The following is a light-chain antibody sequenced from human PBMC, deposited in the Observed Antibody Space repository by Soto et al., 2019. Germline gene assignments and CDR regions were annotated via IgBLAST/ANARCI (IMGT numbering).Light chain of an antibody. CDR1: SSDVGGYNY. Sequence: QSALTQPASVSGSPGQSITISCTGTSSDVGGYNYVSWYQQHPGKAPKLIIYDVSDRPSGVSSRFSGSKSGNAASLTISGLQGEDEADYYCSSYTTSDTHVFGSGTKVTVL. CDR3: SSYTTSDTHV. V-gene: IGLV2-14*01. J-gene: IGLJ1*01. CDR2: DVS.